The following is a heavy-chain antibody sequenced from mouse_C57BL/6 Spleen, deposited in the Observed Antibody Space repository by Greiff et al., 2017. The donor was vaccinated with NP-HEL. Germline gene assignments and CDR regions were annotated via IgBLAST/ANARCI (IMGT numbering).Heavy chain of an antibody. CDR2: IYPGSGST. CDR3: AREGGYYGSFAY. D-gene: IGHD1-1*01. V-gene: IGHV1-55*01. CDR1: GYTFTSYW. J-gene: IGHJ3*01. Sequence: QVQLQQPGAELVRPGSSVKLSCKASGYTFTSYWMHWVKQRPIQGLEWIGDIYPGSGSTNYNEKFKSKATLTVDTSSSTAYMQLSSLTSEDSAVYYCAREGGYYGSFAYWGQGTLVTVSA.